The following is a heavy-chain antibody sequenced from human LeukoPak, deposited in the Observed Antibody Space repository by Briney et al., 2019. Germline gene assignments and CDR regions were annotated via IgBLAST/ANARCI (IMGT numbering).Heavy chain of an antibody. V-gene: IGHV3-74*01. CDR2: INSDGSST. CDR1: GFTFSSYW. J-gene: IGHJ6*03. CDR3: AREGSSGYYGPGGHYMDV. Sequence: PGGSLRLSCAASGFTFSSYWMHWVRQAPGKGLVWVSRINSDGSSTSYADSVKGRFTISRDNAKNTLYLQMNSLRAEDTAVYYCAREGSSGYYGPGGHYMDVWGKGTTVTVSS. D-gene: IGHD3-22*01.